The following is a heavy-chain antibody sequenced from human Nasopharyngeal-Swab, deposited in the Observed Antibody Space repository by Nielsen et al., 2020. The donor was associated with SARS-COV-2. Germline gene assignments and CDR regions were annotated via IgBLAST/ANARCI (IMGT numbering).Heavy chain of an antibody. CDR1: GGSICSSSYY. CDR3: ARHQEFTIFGVVIRGAFDI. Sequence: SETLSLTCTVSGGSICSSSYYWGWIRQPPGKGLEWIGSIYYSGSTYYNPSLKSRVTISVDTSKNQFSLKLSSVTAADTAVYYCARHQEFTIFGVVIRGAFDIWGQGTMVTVSS. J-gene: IGHJ3*02. D-gene: IGHD3-3*01. V-gene: IGHV4-39*01. CDR2: IYYSGST.